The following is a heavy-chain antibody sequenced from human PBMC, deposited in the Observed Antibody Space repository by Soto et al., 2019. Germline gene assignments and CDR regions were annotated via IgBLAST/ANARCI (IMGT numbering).Heavy chain of an antibody. J-gene: IGHJ5*02. D-gene: IGHD3-10*01. CDR2: ISSSSSTI. CDR3: ARERRVRGGWFDP. Sequence: EVQLVESGGGLVQPGGSLRLSCAASGFTFSSYSMNWVRQAPGKGLEWVSYISSSSSTIYYADSVKGRFTISRDNAKNSLYLQMNSLRVEDTAVYYCARERRVRGGWFDPWGQGTLVTVSS. V-gene: IGHV3-48*01. CDR1: GFTFSSYS.